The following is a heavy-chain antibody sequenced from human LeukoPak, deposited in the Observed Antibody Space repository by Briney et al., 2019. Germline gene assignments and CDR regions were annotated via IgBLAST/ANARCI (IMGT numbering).Heavy chain of an antibody. J-gene: IGHJ5*02. D-gene: IGHD5/OR15-5a*01. Sequence: SETLSLTCIVSGGSITDGTFYWAWTRQSPEKGLEWIGTIHHRGITFYNPSLQSRVTISVDTSKNQFSLKLSAVTAADTALYYCARAGILSTGDYFDPWGQGTLVTVSS. V-gene: IGHV4-39*07. CDR3: ARAGILSTGDYFDP. CDR2: IHHRGIT. CDR1: GGSITDGTFY.